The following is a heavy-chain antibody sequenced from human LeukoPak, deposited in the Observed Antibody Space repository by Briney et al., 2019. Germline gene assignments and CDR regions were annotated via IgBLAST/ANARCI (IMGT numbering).Heavy chain of an antibody. CDR1: GFTFSNYY. J-gene: IGHJ4*02. CDR2: ISSSGSTI. Sequence: GGSLRLSCAASGFTFSNYYMSWIRQAPGKGLEWVSYISSSGSTIYYADSMKAQFTISRDNARNSLYLQMNSLRAGDTAVYYCAKSILAAGDYGYGYWGQGTLVTVSS. D-gene: IGHD4-17*01. V-gene: IGHV3-11*01. CDR3: AKSILAAGDYGYGY.